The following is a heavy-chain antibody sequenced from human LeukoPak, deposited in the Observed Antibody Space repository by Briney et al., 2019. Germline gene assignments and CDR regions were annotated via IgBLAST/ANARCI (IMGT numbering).Heavy chain of an antibody. CDR1: GFTFSSYA. D-gene: IGHD3-9*01. V-gene: IGHV3-23*01. Sequence: GGSLRLSCSASGFTFSSYAMTWVRQVPEKGLEWVSAVRESGDSAHYADSVRGRFTISSDNSKNTLYLQMHSLRAEDTATYYCARAFDRGIRALDYWGQGTLVTVSS. J-gene: IGHJ4*02. CDR3: ARAFDRGIRALDY. CDR2: VRESGDSA.